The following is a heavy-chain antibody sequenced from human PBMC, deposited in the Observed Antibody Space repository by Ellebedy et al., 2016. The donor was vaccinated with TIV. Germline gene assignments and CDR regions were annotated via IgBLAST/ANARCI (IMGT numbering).Heavy chain of an antibody. Sequence: KVSCXGSGYSFTSYWISWVRQMPGKGLEWMGRIDPSDSYTNYSPSFQGHVTISADKSISTAYLQWSSLKASDTAMYYCASRATAMPGVVYWGQGTLVTVSS. CDR2: IDPSDSYT. CDR3: ASRATAMPGVVY. D-gene: IGHD5-18*01. V-gene: IGHV5-10-1*01. CDR1: GYSFTSYW. J-gene: IGHJ4*02.